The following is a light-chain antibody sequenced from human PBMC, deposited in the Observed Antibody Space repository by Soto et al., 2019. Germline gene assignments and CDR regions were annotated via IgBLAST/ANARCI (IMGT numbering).Light chain of an antibody. J-gene: IGKJ5*01. CDR1: QSVSSN. CDR2: GAS. Sequence: EIVMTQSPATLSVFPGERATLSCRASQSVSSNLAWYQQKPGQAPRLLIYGASTRATGIPARFSGSGSGTEFTLTISSLQSEDFAVYYCQQRSNWPLGTFGQGTRLEIK. V-gene: IGKV3-15*01. CDR3: QQRSNWPLGT.